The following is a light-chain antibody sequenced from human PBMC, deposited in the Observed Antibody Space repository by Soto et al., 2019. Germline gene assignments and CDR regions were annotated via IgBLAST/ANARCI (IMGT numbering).Light chain of an antibody. V-gene: IGLV1-44*01. Sequence: QSSLAQPASPSATPGQRVTISYSGIISNIGSNSVNWYQQLPGTAPKLLMYSDSQRPSGVPYRFSGSKPGTSASLAISGLQSEDEADYYCATWDDSLNGTLFGGGTKVTVL. CDR3: ATWDDSLNGTL. J-gene: IGLJ3*02. CDR1: ISNIGSNS. CDR2: SDS.